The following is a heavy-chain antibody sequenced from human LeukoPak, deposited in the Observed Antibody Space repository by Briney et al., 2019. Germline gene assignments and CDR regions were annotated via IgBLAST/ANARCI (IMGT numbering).Heavy chain of an antibody. CDR3: ARLSIVGATSSYYMDV. CDR2: INYSGTT. V-gene: IGHV4-39*01. D-gene: IGHD1-26*01. J-gene: IGHJ6*03. Sequence: SETLSLTCSVSGDSFSSSSDYWGWIRQPPGMGLEWIGSINYSGTTYNNPSLKSRVTISVDTSKKQFSLRLSSVTDAETAVYYCARLSIVGATSSYYMDVWGKGTTVTVSS. CDR1: GDSFSSSSDY.